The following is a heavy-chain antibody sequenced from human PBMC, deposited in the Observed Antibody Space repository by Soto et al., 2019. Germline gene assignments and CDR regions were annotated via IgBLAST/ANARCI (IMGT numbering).Heavy chain of an antibody. CDR1: GFSLTADGVG. V-gene: IGHV2-5*04. CDR2: IYWDDDT. D-gene: IGHD4-4*01. Sequence: QITLKESGPTVVKPTQTLTLTCTFSGFSLTADGVGVGWIRQPPGKALEWLALIYWDDDTRYSPTLKSRLTISKDISKSLVVLTLTDMDPVDAGTYFCVNHVTGGSFDVWGQGSRVTVS. CDR3: VNHVTGGSFDV. J-gene: IGHJ3*01.